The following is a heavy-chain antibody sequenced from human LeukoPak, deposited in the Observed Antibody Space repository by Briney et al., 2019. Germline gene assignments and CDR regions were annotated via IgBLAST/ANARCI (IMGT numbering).Heavy chain of an antibody. D-gene: IGHD3-3*01. V-gene: IGHV1-8*01. CDR3: ARGSYYDFWSGYRRESPLGEYYYYYGMDV. CDR1: GYTFTSCD. Sequence: ASVKVSCKASGYTFTSCDINWVRQATGQGLEWMGWMNPNSGNTGYAQKFQGRVTMTRNTSISTAYMELSSLRSEDTAVYYCARGSYYDFWSGYRRESPLGEYYYYYGMDVWGQGTTVTVSS. J-gene: IGHJ6*02. CDR2: MNPNSGNT.